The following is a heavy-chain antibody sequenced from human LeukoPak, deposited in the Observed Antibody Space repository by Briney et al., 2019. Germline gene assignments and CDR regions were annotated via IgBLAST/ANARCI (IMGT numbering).Heavy chain of an antibody. CDR2: ISGSGSIT. CDR1: GFTFNSYS. D-gene: IGHD6-6*01. CDR3: AKDPGGIATRTFDY. J-gene: IGHJ4*02. Sequence: GGSLRLSCAASGFTFNSYSMSWVRQAPGKGLEWVSAISGSGSITFYADSVKGRFTISRDNSKNTLYLQMDSLSAEDTAVYHCAKDPGGIATRTFDYWGQGTLVTVSS. V-gene: IGHV3-23*01.